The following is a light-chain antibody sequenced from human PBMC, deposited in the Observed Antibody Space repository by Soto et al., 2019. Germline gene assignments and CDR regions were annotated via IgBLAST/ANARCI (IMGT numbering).Light chain of an antibody. V-gene: IGLV2-23*03. CDR2: EGS. Sequence: QSVLTQPASVSGSPGQSITISCTGTSSDVGSYNLVSWYQQHPGKAPKLMIYEGSKRPSGVSNRFSGSKTGNTASLTISGRQDEDEAAYYCCSYAGSSTFVVFGGGTNLTVL. J-gene: IGLJ2*01. CDR1: SSDVGSYNL. CDR3: CSYAGSSTFVV.